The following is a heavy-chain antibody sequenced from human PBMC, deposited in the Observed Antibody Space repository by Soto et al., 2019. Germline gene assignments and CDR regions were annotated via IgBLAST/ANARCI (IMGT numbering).Heavy chain of an antibody. CDR2: LYYSGTT. D-gene: IGHD3-16*01. CDR3: VTHYGSRSNWGEFDT. J-gene: IGHJ5*02. V-gene: IGHV4-39*01. CDR1: GGSFSSSSYY. Sequence: SETLSLTCHVSGGSFSSSSYYWGWIRQSPGKGLEWIGSLYYSGTTYYNPSLKSRVTMSVDRTKNQFSLNLTSVTAADMAVYYSVTHYGSRSNWGEFDTWGQGILVTVSS.